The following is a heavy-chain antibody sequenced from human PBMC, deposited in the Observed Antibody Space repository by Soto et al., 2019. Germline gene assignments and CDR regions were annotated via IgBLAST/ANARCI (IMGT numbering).Heavy chain of an antibody. J-gene: IGHJ6*02. CDR1: GGSFDSYA. CDR2: FIPVFNTS. D-gene: IGHD3-16*01. V-gene: IGHV1-69*01. CDR3: ATRIADSPPGPLNAFYAMDA. Sequence: QFQLVQSGAEVKEPQSSVKVSCKASGGSFDSYAVAWVRQAPGQGLEWLGGFIPVFNTSKYAHQFQARVTFTADDSTGTAEMTLTNPTSEDTAVYFCATRIADSPPGPLNAFYAMDAWGQGTTVIVS.